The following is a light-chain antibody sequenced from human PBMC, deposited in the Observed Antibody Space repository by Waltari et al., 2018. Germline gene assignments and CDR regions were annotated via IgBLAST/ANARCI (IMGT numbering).Light chain of an antibody. CDR2: SAS. CDR3: QQSYSAPWT. Sequence: DIQMTQSPSSLSTSVGDRVTITCRASQAISTYLNWYQLKPGKAPRLMIYSASSLQSGVPSRFSGSGSGTDFRFTINSLQPEDFATYYCQQSYSAPWTFDQGTKVDIK. CDR1: QAISTY. J-gene: IGKJ1*01. V-gene: IGKV1-39*01.